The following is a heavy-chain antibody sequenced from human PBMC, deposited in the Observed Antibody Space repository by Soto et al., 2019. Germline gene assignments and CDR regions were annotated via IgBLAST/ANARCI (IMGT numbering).Heavy chain of an antibody. V-gene: IGHV3-23*01. D-gene: IGHD1-26*01. CDR2: ISGSGGST. CDR1: GFTFSSYA. J-gene: IGHJ6*02. Sequence: EVQLLESGGGLVQPGGSLRLACAASGFTFSSYAMSWVRQAPGKGLEWVSAISGSGGSTYYADSVKGRFTISRDNSKNTLYLQMNSLRAEDTAVYYCAKADRGTNYYYGMDVCCQGTTVTVSS. CDR3: AKADRGTNYYYGMDV.